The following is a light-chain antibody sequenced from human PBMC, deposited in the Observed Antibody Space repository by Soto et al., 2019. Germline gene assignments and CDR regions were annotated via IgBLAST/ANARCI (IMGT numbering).Light chain of an antibody. Sequence: QSALTQPRSVSGSPGQSVTISCTGTSSDVGGYSYVSWFQQHPGKAPKLMINDVSKRPSGVPDRFSGSKTGNTASLTISGLQAEDEADYYCCSYAGSYTLYVFGTGT. CDR1: SSDVGGYSY. J-gene: IGLJ1*01. CDR2: DVS. CDR3: CSYAGSYTLYV. V-gene: IGLV2-11*01.